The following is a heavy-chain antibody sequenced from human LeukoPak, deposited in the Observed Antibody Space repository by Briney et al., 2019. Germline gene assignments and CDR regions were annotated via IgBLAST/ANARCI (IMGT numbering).Heavy chain of an antibody. J-gene: IGHJ4*02. D-gene: IGHD6-13*01. CDR3: ARERGYSSSWYTF. V-gene: IGHV3-21*01. CDR2: ITSTSDYI. CDR1: GFSFRIFS. Sequence: GGSLRLSCEASGFSFRIFSMNWVRRAPGKGLEWLSSITSTSDYIYYADSVRGRFTVSRDNARNTLFLEMSSLRAEDTAVYYCARERGYSSSWYTFWGQGTLVTVSS.